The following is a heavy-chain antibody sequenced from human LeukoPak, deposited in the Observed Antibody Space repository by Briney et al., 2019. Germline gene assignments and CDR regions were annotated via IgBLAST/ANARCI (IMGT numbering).Heavy chain of an antibody. CDR3: TTSRTFDY. V-gene: IGHV3-7*03. CDR1: GFSISAYS. D-gene: IGHD4-11*01. Sequence: GGSQRLSCAASGFSISAYSMSWVRQAPGKGLEWVANIKQDGSEKYYVDSVKGRFTISRDNAYNSLYLQMSTLRAEDTAVYYCTTSRTFDYWGQGTLVTVSS. J-gene: IGHJ4*02. CDR2: IKQDGSEK.